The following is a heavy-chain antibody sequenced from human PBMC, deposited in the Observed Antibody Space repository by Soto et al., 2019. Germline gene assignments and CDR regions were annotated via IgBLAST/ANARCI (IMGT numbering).Heavy chain of an antibody. Sequence: VQLLESGGGLVQPGGSLRLSCAASGFTFSSYAMSWVRQAPGKGLEWVAVILDDGSNKYYADSVKGRFTISRDNSKNMLYLQLNSLKVYDTAKYYCKKDPVRGRVNGSYYCGMDVWGQGTTVTVSS. V-gene: IGHV3-30*18. J-gene: IGHJ6*02. CDR2: ILDDGSNK. CDR3: KKDPVRGRVNGSYYCGMDV. CDR1: GFTFSSYA. D-gene: IGHD2-21*01.